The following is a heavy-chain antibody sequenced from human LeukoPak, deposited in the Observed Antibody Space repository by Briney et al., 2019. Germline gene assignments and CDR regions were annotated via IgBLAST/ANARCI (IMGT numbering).Heavy chain of an antibody. D-gene: IGHD4-17*01. J-gene: IGHJ5*02. CDR3: ARETYGDLNWFDP. CDR1: GYTFTGYY. Sequence: GASVKVSCKASGYTFTGYYMHWVRQAPGQGLEWMGRINPNSGGTNYAQKFQGRVTMTRDTSISTAYMELSSLRSEDTAVYYCARETYGDLNWFDPWGQGTLVTVSS. V-gene: IGHV1-2*06. CDR2: INPNSGGT.